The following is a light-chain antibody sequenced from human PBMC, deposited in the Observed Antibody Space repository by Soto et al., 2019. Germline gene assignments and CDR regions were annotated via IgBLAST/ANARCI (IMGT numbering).Light chain of an antibody. CDR2: DTS. CDR1: QSVGSY. V-gene: IGKV3-20*01. Sequence: EIVLTQSPGTLSLSPRERVTLSFRASQSVGSYLAWYQQKPGQAPRLLISDTSSRATGIPDRFSGSGSGTDFTLTISRLQPEDFAVYYCQQYRSSPLTFGGGSKVDIK. J-gene: IGKJ4*01. CDR3: QQYRSSPLT.